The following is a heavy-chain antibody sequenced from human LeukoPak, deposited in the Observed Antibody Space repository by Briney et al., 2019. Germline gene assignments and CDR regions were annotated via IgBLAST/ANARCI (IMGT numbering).Heavy chain of an antibody. D-gene: IGHD3-10*01. CDR2: INGDGGSK. J-gene: IGHJ4*02. CDR3: ARDRGYYYGSGSYMFHY. V-gene: IGHV3-20*04. Sequence: GGSLTLSCAASRFTFDDYDMSWLPHAPGKGRVGVTGINGDGGSKGYADSVKRRFTISRDNAKNSLYLQLNRLRAEDTALDYCARDRGYYYGSGSYMFHYWGQGTLVTVSS. CDR1: RFTFDDYD.